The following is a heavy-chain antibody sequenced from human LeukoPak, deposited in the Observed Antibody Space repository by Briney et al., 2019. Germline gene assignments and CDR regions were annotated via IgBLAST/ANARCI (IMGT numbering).Heavy chain of an antibody. J-gene: IGHJ6*03. CDR3: ARLSGSSWYDYYHYMDV. CDR2: IYTSGST. V-gene: IGHV4-4*07. Sequence: EPSETLSLTCTVSGGSISSYYWSWIRQPAGKGLEWIGRIYTSGSTNYNPSLKSRVTMSVDTSKNQFSLKLSSVTAADTAVYYCARLSGSSWYDYYHYMDVWGKGTTVTVSS. D-gene: IGHD6-13*01. CDR1: GGSISSYY.